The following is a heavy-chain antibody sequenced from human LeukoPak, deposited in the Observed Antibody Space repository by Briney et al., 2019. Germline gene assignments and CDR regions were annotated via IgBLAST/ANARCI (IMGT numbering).Heavy chain of an antibody. J-gene: IGHJ1*01. Sequence: ASVKVSCKVSGYTLTELSMHWVRQAPGKGLEWMGGFDPEDGETIYAQKFQGRVTMTEDTSTDTAYMELSSLRSEDTAVYYCATHSSDSSWYVGYFQHWGQGTLVTVSS. CDR2: FDPEDGET. CDR1: GYTLTELS. V-gene: IGHV1-24*01. CDR3: ATHSSDSSWYVGYFQH. D-gene: IGHD6-13*01.